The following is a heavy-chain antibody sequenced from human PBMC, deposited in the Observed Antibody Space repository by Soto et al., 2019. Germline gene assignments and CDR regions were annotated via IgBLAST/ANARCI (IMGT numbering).Heavy chain of an antibody. D-gene: IGHD3-10*01. Sequence: SETLSLTCTVSGGSISSSSYYWGWIRQPPGKGLEWIGSIYYSGSTYYNPSLKSRVTISVDTSKNQFSLKLSSVTAADTAVYYCASDYYGSGSYQDAYWGQGTLVTVSS. CDR2: IYYSGST. CDR3: ASDYYGSGSYQDAY. J-gene: IGHJ4*02. CDR1: GGSISSSSYY. V-gene: IGHV4-39*01.